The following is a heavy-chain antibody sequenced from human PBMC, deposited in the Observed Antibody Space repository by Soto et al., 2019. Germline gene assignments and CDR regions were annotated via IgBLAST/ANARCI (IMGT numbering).Heavy chain of an antibody. CDR2: ITWNGANS. CDR1: GFRFDDYN. CDR3: ARETLTFGSALDV. J-gene: IGHJ6*02. D-gene: IGHD3-3*01. V-gene: IGHV3-43*01. Sequence: PGGSLRLSCAASGFRFDDYNMHWVRQAPGKGLEWVSLITWNGANSYYADSVKSRFTISRDGTTKSLSLQMTSLKREDTGLYFCARETLTFGSALDVWGQGTTVTVS.